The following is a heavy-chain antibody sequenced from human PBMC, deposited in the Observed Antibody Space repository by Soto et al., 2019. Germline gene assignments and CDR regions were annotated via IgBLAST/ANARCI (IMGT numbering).Heavy chain of an antibody. Sequence: QVQLQESGPGLVKPSETLSLTCTVSGGSVSSGSYYWSWIRQPPGKGLEWIGYIYYSGSTNYNPSLKSRVTISVDTSKNQFSLKLSSVTAADTAVYYCARDLEMATMGLGYWGQGTLVTVSS. V-gene: IGHV4-61*01. D-gene: IGHD5-12*01. CDR3: ARDLEMATMGLGY. CDR1: GGSVSSGSYY. J-gene: IGHJ4*02. CDR2: IYYSGST.